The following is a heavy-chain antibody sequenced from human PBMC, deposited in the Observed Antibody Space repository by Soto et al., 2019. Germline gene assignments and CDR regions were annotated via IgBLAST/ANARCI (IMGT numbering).Heavy chain of an antibody. CDR1: GFTVNSNY. D-gene: IGHD3-9*01. Sequence: GGSLRLSCAASGFTVNSNYMSWVRQAPGKGLEWVSVIYSDGSTYYADSVKGRFIISRDNSNNALYFQMNSLRAEDTAVYYCATLTKYDILTGFYPCWGQGTLVTVSS. J-gene: IGHJ4*02. CDR3: ATLTKYDILTGFYPC. CDR2: IYSDGST. V-gene: IGHV3-66*01.